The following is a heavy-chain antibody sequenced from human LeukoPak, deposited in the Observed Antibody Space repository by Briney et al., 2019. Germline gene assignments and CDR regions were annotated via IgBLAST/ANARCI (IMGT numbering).Heavy chain of an antibody. J-gene: IGHJ4*02. Sequence: ASVKVSCKASGYTSTGYYLHWVRQAPGQGLEWMGWINSNSGDTNYAQKFQGRVTMTRDTSISTAYMELSRLKSDDTAVYYCTREDYWGQGTLVTVSS. V-gene: IGHV1-2*02. CDR2: INSNSGDT. CDR1: GYTSTGYY. CDR3: TREDY.